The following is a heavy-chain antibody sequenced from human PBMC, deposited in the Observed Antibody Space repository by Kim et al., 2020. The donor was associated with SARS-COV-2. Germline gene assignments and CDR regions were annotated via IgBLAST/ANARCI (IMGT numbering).Heavy chain of an antibody. D-gene: IGHD1-26*01. Sequence: ASVKVSCKASGYTFTNNGIHWVRQAPGQRLEWMGWINAGNGNTIYSRKFQGRLTITRDTSASTGYMELSSLKSEDTAMYYCATGSGTYSPDYRGQGTLVTVSS. J-gene: IGHJ4*02. CDR1: GYTFTNNG. V-gene: IGHV1-3*01. CDR2: INAGNGNT. CDR3: ATGSGTYSPDY.